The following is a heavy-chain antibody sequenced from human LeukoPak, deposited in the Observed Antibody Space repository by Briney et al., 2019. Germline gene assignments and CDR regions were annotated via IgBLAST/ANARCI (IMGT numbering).Heavy chain of an antibody. CDR2: ISKDGGNK. V-gene: IGHV3-43*02. D-gene: IGHD1/OR15-1a*01. J-gene: IGHJ4*02. Sequence: GGSLRLSCAASGFTFDEHDMYWVRQVPGKGLEWVCLISKDGGNKHYADSVKGRFSISRDNNRNSLSLQMNSLRSEDTALYFCAKRSGATSNFDYWGQGALVTVSS. CDR1: GFTFDEHD. CDR3: AKRSGATSNFDY.